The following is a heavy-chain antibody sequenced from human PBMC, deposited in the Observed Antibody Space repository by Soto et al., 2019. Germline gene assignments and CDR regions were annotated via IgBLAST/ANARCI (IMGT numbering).Heavy chain of an antibody. D-gene: IGHD3-3*01. J-gene: IGHJ6*02. CDR3: ARGSECGDDFWGSHGMDV. Sequence: GGSLRLSCAASGFTFSSYEMNWVRQAPGKGLEWVSYISSSGSTVYYADSVKGRFTISRDNAKNSLYLQMNSLRAEDTAVYYCARGSECGDDFWGSHGMDVCGQGTTVTVSS. CDR1: GFTFSSYE. CDR2: ISSSGSTV. V-gene: IGHV3-48*03.